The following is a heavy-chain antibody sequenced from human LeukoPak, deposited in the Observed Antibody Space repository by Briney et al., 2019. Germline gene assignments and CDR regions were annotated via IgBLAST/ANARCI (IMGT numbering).Heavy chain of an antibody. Sequence: SETLSLTCAVSGGSISSSNWWSWVRQPPGKGLEWIGEIYHSGRTNYNPSLKSRVTISVDTSKNQFSLKLSSVTAADTAVYYCAREPYSGSYYGYFDYWGQGTLVTVSS. CDR2: IYHSGRT. D-gene: IGHD1-26*01. V-gene: IGHV4-4*02. J-gene: IGHJ4*02. CDR3: AREPYSGSYYGYFDY. CDR1: GGSISSSNW.